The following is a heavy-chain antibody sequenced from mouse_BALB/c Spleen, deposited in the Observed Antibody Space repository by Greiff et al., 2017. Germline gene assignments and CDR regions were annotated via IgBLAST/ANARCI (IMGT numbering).Heavy chain of an antibody. CDR3: ARHYYIFAY. Sequence: EVKLMESGGGLVKPGGSLKLSCAASGFAFSSYDMSWVRQTPEKRLEWVAYISSGGGSTYYPDTVKGRFTISRDNAKNTLYLQMSSLKSEDTAMYYCARHYYIFAYWGQGTLVTVSA. V-gene: IGHV5-12-1*01. CDR1: GFAFSSYD. D-gene: IGHD1-1*01. CDR2: ISSGGGST. J-gene: IGHJ3*01.